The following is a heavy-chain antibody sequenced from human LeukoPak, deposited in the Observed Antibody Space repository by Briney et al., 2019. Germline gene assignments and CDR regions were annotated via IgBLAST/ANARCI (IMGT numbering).Heavy chain of an antibody. CDR2: IYHSGST. D-gene: IGHD6-13*01. CDR3: ARDYRQLDYFDY. V-gene: IGHV4-38-2*02. CDR1: GYSISSGYY. Sequence: NASETLSLTCTVSGYSISSGYYWGWIRQPPGKGLEWIGSIYHSGSTYYNPSLKSRVTISVDTSKNQFSLKLSSVTAADTAVYYCARDYRQLDYFDYWGQGTLVTVSS. J-gene: IGHJ4*02.